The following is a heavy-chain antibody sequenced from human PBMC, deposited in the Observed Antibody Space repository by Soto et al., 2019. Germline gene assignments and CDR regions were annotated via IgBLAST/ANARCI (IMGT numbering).Heavy chain of an antibody. D-gene: IGHD6-19*01. V-gene: IGHV4-39*01. CDR3: ARRYGWLYFDY. Sequence: SETLSLTCTFSGDSISSSNYFWGWIRQPPGKGLEWIGTIFYSGSTYYNPSLKSRVTISVDTSKNQFSLRLISVTAADTALYYCARRYGWLYFDYWGQGSLVTFSS. CDR2: IFYSGST. J-gene: IGHJ4*02. CDR1: GDSISSSNYF.